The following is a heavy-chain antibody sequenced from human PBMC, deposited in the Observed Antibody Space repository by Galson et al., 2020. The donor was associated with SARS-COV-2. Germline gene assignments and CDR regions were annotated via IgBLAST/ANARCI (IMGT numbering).Heavy chain of an antibody. D-gene: IGHD3-9*01. J-gene: IGHJ6*02. CDR3: ARVEYYDILTGYYYRKDWGMDV. Sequence: GGSLRLSCAASGFTFSSYDMHWVRQATGKGLEWVSAIGTAGDTYYPGSVKGRFTISRENAKNSLYLQMNSLRAGDTAVYYCARVEYYDILTGYYYRKDWGMDVWGQGTTVTVSS. V-gene: IGHV3-13*01. CDR2: IGTAGDT. CDR1: GFTFSSYD.